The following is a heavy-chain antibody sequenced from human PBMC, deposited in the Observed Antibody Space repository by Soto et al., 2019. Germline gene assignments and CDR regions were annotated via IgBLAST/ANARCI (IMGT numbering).Heavy chain of an antibody. CDR2: IKSKTDGGTT. J-gene: IGHJ6*03. CDR3: TSTTDYGDHYTSSYYYYYYMDV. V-gene: IGHV3-15*01. CDR1: GFTFSNAW. Sequence: GGSLRLSCAASGFTFSNAWMSWVRQAPGKGLEWVGRIKSKTDGGTTDYAAPVKGRFTISRDDSKNTLYLQMNSLKTEDTAVYYCTSTTDYGDHYTSSYYYYYYMDVWGKGTTVTVSS. D-gene: IGHD4-17*01.